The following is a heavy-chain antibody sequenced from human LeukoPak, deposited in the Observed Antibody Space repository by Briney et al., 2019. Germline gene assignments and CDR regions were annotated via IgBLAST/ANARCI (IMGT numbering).Heavy chain of an antibody. CDR1: GFTFDDYA. V-gene: IGHV3-43D*03. CDR3: AKGRSNYENYYYYYYMDV. J-gene: IGHJ6*03. D-gene: IGHD4-11*01. CDR2: ISRDGGST. Sequence: GGSLRLSCAASGFTFDDYAMHWVRQAPGKGLEWVSLISRDGGSTYYADSVKGRFTISRDNSKSSLYLQMNSLRAEDTALYYCAKGRSNYENYYYYYYMDVWGKGTTVTVSS.